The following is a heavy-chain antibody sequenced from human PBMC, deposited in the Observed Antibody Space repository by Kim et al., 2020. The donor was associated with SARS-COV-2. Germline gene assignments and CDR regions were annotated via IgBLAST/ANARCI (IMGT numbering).Heavy chain of an antibody. Sequence: GGSLRLSCAASGFTFDDYAMHWVRQAPGKGLEWVSLISWDGGSTYYADSVKGRFTISRDNSKNSLYLQMNSLRAEDTALYYCAKDPPGQWLVWDDAFDIWGQGTMVTVAS. CDR3: AKDPPGQWLVWDDAFDI. CDR2: ISWDGGST. J-gene: IGHJ3*02. CDR1: GFTFDDYA. D-gene: IGHD6-19*01. V-gene: IGHV3-43D*03.